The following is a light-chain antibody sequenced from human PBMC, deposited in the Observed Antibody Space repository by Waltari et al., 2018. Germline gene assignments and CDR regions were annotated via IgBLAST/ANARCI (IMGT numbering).Light chain of an antibody. Sequence: EIVLPQSPATLSLSPGERATLSCRANQSIGKYLIWYQQKPGQAPRLLIYASSIRATGIPDRFSGSGSGTDFRPNISSLEPEDFAVYYCQKNEALPATFGQGTKVEIK. V-gene: IGKV3-11*01. J-gene: IGKJ1*01. CDR1: QSIGKY. CDR2: ASS. CDR3: QKNEALPAT.